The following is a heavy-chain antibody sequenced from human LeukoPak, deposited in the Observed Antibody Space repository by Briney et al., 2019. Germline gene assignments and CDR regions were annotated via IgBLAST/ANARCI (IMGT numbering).Heavy chain of an antibody. D-gene: IGHD3-22*01. CDR2: INPNSGGT. J-gene: IGHJ4*02. CDR3: AVKYYDSSGYYPFFDY. V-gene: IGHV1-2*02. CDR1: GYTFTGYY. Sequence: ASVKVSCKASGYTFTGYYMHWVRQAPGQGLEWMGWINPNSGGTNYAQKFQGRVTMTRDTSISTAYMELSRLRSDDTAVYYCAVKYYDSSGYYPFFDYWGQGTLVTVSS.